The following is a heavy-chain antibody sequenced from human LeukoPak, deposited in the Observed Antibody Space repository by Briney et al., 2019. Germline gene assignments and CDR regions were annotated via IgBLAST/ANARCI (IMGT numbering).Heavy chain of an antibody. CDR3: ARHEVGAIEEGALDI. Sequence: GESLKISCKGSGYSFTSYWIGWVRQMPGKGLEWMGIIYPGDSDTRYSPSFQGQVTISADKSISTAYLQWSSLKASDTAMYYCARHEVGAIEEGALDIWGQGTMVTVSS. J-gene: IGHJ3*02. CDR1: GYSFTSYW. D-gene: IGHD1-26*01. V-gene: IGHV5-51*01. CDR2: IYPGDSDT.